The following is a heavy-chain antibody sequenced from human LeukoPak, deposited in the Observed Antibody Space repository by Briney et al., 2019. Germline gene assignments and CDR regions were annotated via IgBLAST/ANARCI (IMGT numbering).Heavy chain of an antibody. D-gene: IGHD2-8*01. V-gene: IGHV1-46*01. CDR2: INPSGGST. CDR3: ARDRELMVYAMVNWFDP. J-gene: IGHJ5*02. CDR1: GYTFTSYY. Sequence: RASVKVSCKASGYTFTSYYMHWVRQAPGQGLEWMGIINPSGGSTSYAQKFQGRVTMTRDTSTSTVYMELSSLRSEDTAAYYCARDRELMVYAMVNWFDPWGQGTLVTVSS.